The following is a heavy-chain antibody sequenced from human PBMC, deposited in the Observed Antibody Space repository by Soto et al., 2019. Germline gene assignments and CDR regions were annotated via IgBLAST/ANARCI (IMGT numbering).Heavy chain of an antibody. CDR2: INPNRGGP. Sequence: VKVSCPASGYTFTGYYMHWVRQAPGQGLEWMGWINPNRGGPNYAQKFQGRVTMTRDTSSSTAYMELSRLRSDDTAVYYCARDKTALVILYYYGMDVWGQGTTVTVSS. J-gene: IGHJ6*02. D-gene: IGHD5-18*01. V-gene: IGHV1-2*02. CDR1: GYTFTGYY. CDR3: ARDKTALVILYYYGMDV.